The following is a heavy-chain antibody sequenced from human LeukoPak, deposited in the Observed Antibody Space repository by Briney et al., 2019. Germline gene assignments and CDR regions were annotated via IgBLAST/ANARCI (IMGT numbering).Heavy chain of an antibody. CDR1: GYTFTSYY. CDR3: AREEASGYCSGGSCLGLDY. Sequence: GTSVKVSCKASGYTFTSYYMHWVRQAPGQGLEWMGIINPSGGSTSYAQKFQGRVTMTRDTSTSTVYMELSSLRSEDTAVYYCAREEASGYCSGGSCLGLDYWGQGTLVTVSS. CDR2: INPSGGST. J-gene: IGHJ4*02. D-gene: IGHD2-15*01. V-gene: IGHV1-46*01.